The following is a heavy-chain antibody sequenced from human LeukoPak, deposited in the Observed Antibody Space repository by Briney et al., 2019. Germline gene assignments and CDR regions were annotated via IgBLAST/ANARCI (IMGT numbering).Heavy chain of an antibody. V-gene: IGHV3-11*01. CDR1: GFTFSDYY. J-gene: IGHJ4*02. CDR2: IGSSGSNI. Sequence: GGSLRLSCAASGFTFSDYYMTWIRQAPGKGREWISYIGSSGSNIHYADSMKGRFTISRDNAKNSLYLQMNSLRAEDTAVYYCARAGGYRYEGFDYWGQGTLVTVSS. CDR3: ARAGGYRYEGFDY. D-gene: IGHD5-18*01.